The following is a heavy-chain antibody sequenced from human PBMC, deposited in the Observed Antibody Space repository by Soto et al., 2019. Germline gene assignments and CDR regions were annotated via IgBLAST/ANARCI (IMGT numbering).Heavy chain of an antibody. CDR1: GYTFTSYD. V-gene: IGHV1-8*01. CDR2: MNPNSGNT. Sequence: QVQLVQSGAEVKKPGASVKVSCKASGYTFTSYDINWVRQATGQGLEWMGWMNPNSGNTGYAQKFQGRVTMTRNTSISTAYMELISLRSEDTAVYYCARWPDGYYYYGMDVWGQGTTATVSS. J-gene: IGHJ6*02. CDR3: ARWPDGYYYYGMDV.